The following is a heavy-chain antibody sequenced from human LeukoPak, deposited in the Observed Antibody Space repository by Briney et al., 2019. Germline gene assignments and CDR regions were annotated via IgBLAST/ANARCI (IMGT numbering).Heavy chain of an antibody. J-gene: IGHJ4*02. V-gene: IGHV1-69*05. CDR1: GGTFSSYA. D-gene: IGHD6-13*01. CDR3: ATDLRSSWYYFDY. Sequence: SVKVSCKASGGTFSSYAISWVRQAPGQGLEWMRGIIPIFGTANYAQKFQGRVTITTDESTSTAYMELSSLRSEDTAVYYCATDLRSSWYYFDYWGQGTLVTVSS. CDR2: IIPIFGTA.